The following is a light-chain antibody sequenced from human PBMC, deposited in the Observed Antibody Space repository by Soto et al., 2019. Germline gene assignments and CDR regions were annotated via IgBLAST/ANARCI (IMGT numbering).Light chain of an antibody. CDR3: QHYDSYSFT. Sequence: DIQMPQSPSTLFAFVGDRVTITCRANQSISTWLAWYQLQPGRAPKLLIYKASSLESGVPSRFSSSQSGTEFTLPISSLQPDDSATYYCQHYDSYSFTFSSWTKGHIK. V-gene: IGKV1-5*03. J-gene: IGKJ3*01. CDR2: KAS. CDR1: QSISTW.